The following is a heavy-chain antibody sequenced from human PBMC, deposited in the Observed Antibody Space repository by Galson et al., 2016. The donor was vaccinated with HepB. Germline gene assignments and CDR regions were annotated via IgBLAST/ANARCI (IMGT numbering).Heavy chain of an antibody. CDR3: AREPAATGDAFDL. CDR2: SDYSGST. J-gene: IGHJ3*01. D-gene: IGHD3-9*01. V-gene: IGHV4-59*01. Sequence: SETLSLTCTVSGGSISTYHWSWIRQPPGKGLEWIGYSDYSGSTNYNTSLKSRVTISVDTSKNQFSLKVSSVTAADTTVYYCAREPAATGDAFDLWGQGTMVTVSS. CDR1: GGSISTYH.